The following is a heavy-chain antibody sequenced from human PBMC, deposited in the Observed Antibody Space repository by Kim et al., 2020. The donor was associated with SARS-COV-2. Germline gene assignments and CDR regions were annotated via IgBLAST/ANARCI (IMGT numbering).Heavy chain of an antibody. Sequence: KYNPSLKSRVTISVDTSKNQVSLKLSSVTATDTAIYYCARHASVSRPFDFWGQGTLVTVSS. CDR3: ARHASVSRPFDF. V-gene: IGHV4-59*08. D-gene: IGHD1-1*01. J-gene: IGHJ4*02.